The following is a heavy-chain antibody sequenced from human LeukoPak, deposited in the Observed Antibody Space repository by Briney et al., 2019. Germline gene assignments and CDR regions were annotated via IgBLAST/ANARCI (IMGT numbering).Heavy chain of an antibody. CDR3: EKGSDSSGYYDDY. J-gene: IGHJ4*02. CDR1: GFTFSSYG. CDR2: IWYDGSNK. D-gene: IGHD3-22*01. V-gene: IGHV3-33*06. Sequence: GRSLRLSCAASGFTFSSYGMHWVRQAPGKGLEWVAVIWYDGSNKYYADSVKGRFTISRDNSKNTLYLQMNSLRAEDTAVYYCEKGSDSSGYYDDYWGQGTLVTVSS.